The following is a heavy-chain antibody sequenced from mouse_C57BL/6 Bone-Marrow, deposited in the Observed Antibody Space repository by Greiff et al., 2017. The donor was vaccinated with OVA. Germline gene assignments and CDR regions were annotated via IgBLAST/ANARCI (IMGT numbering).Heavy chain of an antibody. D-gene: IGHD2-14*01. CDR2: IYPGNSDT. Sequence: EVQLQQSGPVLARPGASVKMSCTTSGFPFTSYWLHWVKQRPGQGLEWIGAIYPGNSDTSYNPKFKGKAKLTAVTSASTAYLELSSLTNEDSAVYSCTRSWYVFAYWGQGTLVTVSA. V-gene: IGHV1-5*01. CDR3: TRSWYVFAY. J-gene: IGHJ3*01. CDR1: GFPFTSYW.